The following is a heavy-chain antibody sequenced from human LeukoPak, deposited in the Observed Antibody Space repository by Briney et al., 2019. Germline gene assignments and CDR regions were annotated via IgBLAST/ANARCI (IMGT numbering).Heavy chain of an antibody. CDR1: GFTFSRSA. Sequence: GGSLRLSCAASGFTFSRSAMHWVRQAPGKGLEWVAVISYDGSNKYYADSVKGRFTISRDNSKNTLYLQMNSLRAEDTAVYYCAGHSGSYSPFDYWGQGTLVTVSS. CDR3: AGHSGSYSPFDY. J-gene: IGHJ4*02. V-gene: IGHV3-30-3*01. D-gene: IGHD1-26*01. CDR2: ISYDGSNK.